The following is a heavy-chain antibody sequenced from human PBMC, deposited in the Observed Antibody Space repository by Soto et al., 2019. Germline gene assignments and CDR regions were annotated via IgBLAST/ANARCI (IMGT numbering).Heavy chain of an antibody. CDR1: GGSISSGGYY. Sequence: QVQLQESGPGLVKPSQTLSLTCTVSGGSISSGGYYWSWIRQHPGKGLEWIGYIYYSGSTYYNPSLKTLVTITVDTPKNLSSLKLRSVTAEDTAVYYCARTSYDSSGTAADPWGQGTLVTVSS. D-gene: IGHD3-22*01. V-gene: IGHV4-31*01. J-gene: IGHJ5*02. CDR3: ARTSYDSSGTAADP. CDR2: IYYSGST.